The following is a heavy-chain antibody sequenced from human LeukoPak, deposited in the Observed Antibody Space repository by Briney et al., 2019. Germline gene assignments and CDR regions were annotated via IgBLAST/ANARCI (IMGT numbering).Heavy chain of an antibody. CDR1: GFTFSTYT. V-gene: IGHV3-21*01. D-gene: IGHD5-18*01. Sequence: PGGSLRLSCAASGFTFSTYTMNWVRQAPVKGLEWVSSISSGSGYIYYADSVKGRFTISRDNAKNSLYLQMNSLRAEDTAVYYCARDDVDTAMVTYYYYGMDVWGQGTTVTVSS. CDR2: ISSGSGYI. J-gene: IGHJ6*02. CDR3: ARDDVDTAMVTYYYYGMDV.